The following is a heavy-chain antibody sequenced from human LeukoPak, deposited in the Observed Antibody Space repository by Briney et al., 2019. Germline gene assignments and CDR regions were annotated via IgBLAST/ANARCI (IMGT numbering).Heavy chain of an antibody. D-gene: IGHD3-10*01. Sequence: GRSLRLSCAASGFTFEDYGMHWVRQAPGKGLEWVSGISWNSGSIGYADSVKGRFTISRDSAKNSLYLQMNSLRAEDTALYYCAKTGTTMVRGAIDYWGQGTLVTVSS. CDR1: GFTFEDYG. V-gene: IGHV3-9*01. J-gene: IGHJ4*02. CDR3: AKTGTTMVRGAIDY. CDR2: ISWNSGSI.